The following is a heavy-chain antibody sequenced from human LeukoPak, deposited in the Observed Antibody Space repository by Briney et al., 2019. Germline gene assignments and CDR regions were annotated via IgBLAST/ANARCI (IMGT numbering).Heavy chain of an antibody. CDR2: INAGNGNT. J-gene: IGHJ5*02. V-gene: IGHV1-3*01. CDR3: ARDLRDKRPNNNWFDP. CDR1: GYTFTSYY. Sequence: ASVKVSCKASGYTFTSYYMHWVRQAPGQRLEWMGWINAGNGNTKYSQKFQGRVTITRDTSASTAYMELSSLRSEDTAVYYCARDLRDKRPNNNWFDPWGQGTLVTVSS.